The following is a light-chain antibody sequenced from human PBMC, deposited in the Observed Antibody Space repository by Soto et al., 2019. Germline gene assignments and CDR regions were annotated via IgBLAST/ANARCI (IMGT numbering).Light chain of an antibody. J-gene: IGKJ2*01. CDR1: QSISNW. V-gene: IGKV1-5*03. Sequence: DIQMTQSPSTLSASVGDRVTITCRASQSISNWLAWYQQKPGKAPKLLIYKASTLESGVPSRFSGSGFGTEFTLTISSLQPDDFATYYCQHYGSYPYTFGQGSKLEIK. CDR3: QHYGSYPYT. CDR2: KAS.